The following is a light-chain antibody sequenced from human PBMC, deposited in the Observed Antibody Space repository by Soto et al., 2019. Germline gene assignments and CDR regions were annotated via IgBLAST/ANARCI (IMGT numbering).Light chain of an antibody. CDR3: QQYNNWPLT. CDR2: GAS. J-gene: IGKJ4*01. Sequence: EIVMTQSPATLSVSPGERATLSCRASQSVSSNLAWYQQKPGQAPRLLNYGASTRATGSPARFSGSGSGTEFTLTFSSLQSEDFAVYYFQQYNNWPLTFGGVTKVEIK. CDR1: QSVSSN. V-gene: IGKV3-15*01.